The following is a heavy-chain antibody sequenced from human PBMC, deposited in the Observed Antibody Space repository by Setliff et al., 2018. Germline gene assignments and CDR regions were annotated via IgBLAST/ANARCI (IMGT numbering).Heavy chain of an antibody. Sequence: SETLSLTCTVSGASIRQTSYFWTWVRQPAGKGLEWVGHIYITGNPDVNPSLKSRVAMSVDTSRNQFSLNLQSVTAADTAVYYCTRLYYGARALYFDVWGYGNPVTVSS. V-gene: IGHV4-4*07. CDR3: TRLYYGARALYFDV. J-gene: IGHJ4*01. D-gene: IGHD2-21*01. CDR1: GASIRQTSYF. CDR2: IYITGNP.